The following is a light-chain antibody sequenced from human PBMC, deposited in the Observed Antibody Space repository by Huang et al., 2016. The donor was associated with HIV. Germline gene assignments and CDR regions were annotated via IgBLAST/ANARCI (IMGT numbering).Light chain of an antibody. J-gene: IGKJ5*01. V-gene: IGKV1-9*01. CDR1: QDIGTS. Sequence: QLTQSPPSLSASVGDTVILSCRASQDIGTSLAWYQQKPGRAPKLLISAASTFQTGVPSRFSGDSAGTYFTLVITGLQPEDFATYYCQQLHSYPITFGQGTRLDI. CDR2: AAS. CDR3: QQLHSYPIT.